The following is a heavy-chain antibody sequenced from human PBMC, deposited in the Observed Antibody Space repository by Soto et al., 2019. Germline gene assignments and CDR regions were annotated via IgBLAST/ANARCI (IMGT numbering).Heavy chain of an antibody. J-gene: IGHJ4*02. Sequence: PSETLSLTCSVSGVVTVSGSYYWGWIRQRPGKGLECLGYIFNSGSAHYNPSLRSRVTISIDTSKDEFSLTLSSVTAADTAVYFCARGYSGYDYNFDYWGQGISVTVSS. D-gene: IGHD5-12*01. CDR1: GVVTVSGSYY. CDR3: ARGYSGYDYNFDY. V-gene: IGHV4-31*03. CDR2: IFNSGSA.